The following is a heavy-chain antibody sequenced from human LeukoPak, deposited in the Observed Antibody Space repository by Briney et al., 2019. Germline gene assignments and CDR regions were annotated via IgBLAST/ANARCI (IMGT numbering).Heavy chain of an antibody. V-gene: IGHV7-4-1*02. CDR1: GYTFTSYA. Sequence: ASVNVSCKASGYTFTSYAMNWVRQAPGQGLEWMGWINTNTGNPTYAQGFTGRFVFSLDTSVSTAYLQISSLKAEDTAVYYCARDRWTSDYYYGMDVWGQGTTVTVSS. CDR2: INTNTGNP. J-gene: IGHJ6*02. D-gene: IGHD1-1*01. CDR3: ARDRWTSDYYYGMDV.